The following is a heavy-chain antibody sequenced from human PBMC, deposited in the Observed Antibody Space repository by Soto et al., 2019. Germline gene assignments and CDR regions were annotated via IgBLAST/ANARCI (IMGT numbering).Heavy chain of an antibody. J-gene: IGHJ4*02. CDR3: ARGQSYYYDSSGYYLGSYYFDY. V-gene: IGHV1-69*13. Sequence: SVKVSCKASGGTFSSYAISWVRQAPGQGLEWMGGIIPIFGTANYAQKFQGRVTITADESTSTAYMELSSLRSEDTAVYYFARGQSYYYDSSGYYLGSYYFDYWGQGTLVTVPQ. CDR1: GGTFSSYA. CDR2: IIPIFGTA. D-gene: IGHD3-22*01.